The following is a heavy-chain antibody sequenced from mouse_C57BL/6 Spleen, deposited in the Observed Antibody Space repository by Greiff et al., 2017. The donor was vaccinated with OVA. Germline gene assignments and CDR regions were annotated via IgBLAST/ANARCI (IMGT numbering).Heavy chain of an antibody. V-gene: IGHV14-4*01. CDR1: GFNIKDDY. CDR2: IDPENGDT. J-gene: IGHJ3*01. CDR3: TTWQLSLPVAY. D-gene: IGHD3-2*02. Sequence: EVQLQQSGAELVRPGASVKLSCTASGFNIKDDYMHWVKQRPEQGLEWIGWIDPENGDTEYASKFQGKATITADTSSNTAYLQLSSLTSEDTAVYYCTTWQLSLPVAYWGQGTLVTVSA.